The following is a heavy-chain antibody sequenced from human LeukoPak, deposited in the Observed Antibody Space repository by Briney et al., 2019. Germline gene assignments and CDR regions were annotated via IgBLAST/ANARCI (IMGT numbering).Heavy chain of an antibody. CDR2: ISYDGSNK. V-gene: IGHV3-30*04. J-gene: IGHJ4*02. CDR3: IGIAARPGLLRDDC. CDR1: GFTFSSYA. Sequence: GGSLRLSCAASGFTFSSYAMHWVRQAPGKGLEWVAVISYDGSNKYYADSVKGRFTISRDNSKNTLYLQMNSLRAEDTAVYYCIGIAARPGLLRDDCWGQGTLVTVSS. D-gene: IGHD6-6*01.